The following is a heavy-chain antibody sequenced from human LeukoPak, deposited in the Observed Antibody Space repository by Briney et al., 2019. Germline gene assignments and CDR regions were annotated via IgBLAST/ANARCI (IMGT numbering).Heavy chain of an antibody. CDR1: GCTFRTFW. J-gene: IGHJ4*02. CDR3: ARNHRDHGDDY. Sequence: WGSLTLSCAASGCTFRTFWMNWVRQAPGKGLEWLANMNQDGSQTDYLDSVKGRFTTSRDTAKQSMYLTMDSLKVDDTAIYYCARNHRDHGDDYWGQGTLVTVSS. D-gene: IGHD1-14*01. CDR2: MNQDGSQT. V-gene: IGHV3-7*01.